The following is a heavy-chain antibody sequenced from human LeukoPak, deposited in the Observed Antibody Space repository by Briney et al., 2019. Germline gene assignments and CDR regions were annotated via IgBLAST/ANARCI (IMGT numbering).Heavy chain of an antibody. Sequence: ASVKVSCKASGGTFSSYAISWVRRAPGQGPEWMGRIIPILGIANYAQKFQGRVTITADKSTSTAYMELSSLRSEDTAVYYCASDLSNLKWFDPWGQGTLVTVSS. CDR3: ASDLSNLKWFDP. V-gene: IGHV1-69*04. J-gene: IGHJ5*02. CDR2: IIPILGIA. CDR1: GGTFSSYA.